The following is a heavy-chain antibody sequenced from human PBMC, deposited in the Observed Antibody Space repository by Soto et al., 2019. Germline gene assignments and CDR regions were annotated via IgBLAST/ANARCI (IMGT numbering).Heavy chain of an antibody. CDR1: GGSINFYY. CDR3: ARGWGKYFDF. J-gene: IGHJ2*01. V-gene: IGHV4-59*01. D-gene: IGHD3-16*01. CDR2: SYYSGTT. Sequence: PSETLSLTCTVSGGSINFYYWNWIRQPPGKGLEWIGHSYYSGTTNYNPSLESRVMISIETSKNQFSLNLQSVTPADTAVYYCARGWGKYFDFWGRGTLVTSPQ.